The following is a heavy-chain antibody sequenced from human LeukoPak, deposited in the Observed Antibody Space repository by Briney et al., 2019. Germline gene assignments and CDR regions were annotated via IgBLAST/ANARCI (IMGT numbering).Heavy chain of an antibody. CDR2: ISSSSSYI. CDR1: GFTFSSYS. Sequence: GGSLRLSCAASGFTFSSYSMNWVRQAPGKGLEWVSSISSSSSYIYYADSVKGRFTISRDNAKNSLYLQMNSLRAEDTAVYYCATTLPGVTIFGVVISEYYFDYWGQGTLVTVSS. J-gene: IGHJ4*02. D-gene: IGHD3-3*01. V-gene: IGHV3-21*04. CDR3: ATTLPGVTIFGVVISEYYFDY.